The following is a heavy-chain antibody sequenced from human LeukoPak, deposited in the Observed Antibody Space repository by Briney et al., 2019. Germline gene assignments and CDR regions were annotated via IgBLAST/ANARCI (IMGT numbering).Heavy chain of an antibody. Sequence: PSETLSLTCTVSGGSISSGDYYWSWIRQPPGKGLEWIGYIYYSGSTYYNPSLKSRVTISVDTSKNQFSLKLSSVAAADTAVYYCARARITMIVVVILDYWGQGTLVTVSS. CDR3: ARARITMIVVVILDY. V-gene: IGHV4-30-4*01. CDR1: GGSISSGDYY. J-gene: IGHJ4*02. D-gene: IGHD3-22*01. CDR2: IYYSGST.